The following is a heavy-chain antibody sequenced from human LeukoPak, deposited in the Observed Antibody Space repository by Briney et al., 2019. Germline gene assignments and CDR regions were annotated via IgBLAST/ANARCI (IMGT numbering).Heavy chain of an antibody. CDR3: ARHLFYGDFDY. V-gene: IGHV5-10-1*01. D-gene: IGHD4/OR15-4a*01. CDR2: IDPSDSYT. J-gene: IGHJ4*02. Sequence: GESLRISCKGSGYSFTSYWISWVRQMPGKGLEYMGRIDPSDSYTNYSPSSQGHVTISADKSISTAYLQWSSLKASDTAMFYGARHLFYGDFDYWGQGTLVTVSS. CDR1: GYSFTSYW.